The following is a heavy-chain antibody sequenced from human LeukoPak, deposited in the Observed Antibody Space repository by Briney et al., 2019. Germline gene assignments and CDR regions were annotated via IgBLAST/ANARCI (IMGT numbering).Heavy chain of an antibody. V-gene: IGHV4-59*11. CDR1: GGSFSSHY. D-gene: IGHD3-22*01. CDR3: ARKKPPNYYDSSGYYRHDAFDI. Sequence: PSETLSLTCTVSGGSFSSHYWSWIRQPPGKGLEWIAFMFHSGNSNYNPSLKSRVTISVDKPKNQFSLKLSSVTAADTAVYYCARKKPPNYYDSSGYYRHDAFDIWGQGTMVTVSS. CDR2: MFHSGNS. J-gene: IGHJ3*02.